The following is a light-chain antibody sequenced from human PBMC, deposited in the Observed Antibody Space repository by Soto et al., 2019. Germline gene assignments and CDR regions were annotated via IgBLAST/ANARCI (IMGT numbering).Light chain of an antibody. CDR2: LNSDGSH. CDR3: QTWGTGFWV. V-gene: IGLV4-69*01. CDR1: SGHSSYA. Sequence: QPVLTQSPSASASLGASVKLTCTLSSGHSSYAIAWHQQQPEKGPRYLMKLNSDGSHSKGDGIPDRFSGSSSGAERYLTISSLQPEDEADYYCQTWGTGFWVFGGGTKLTVL. J-gene: IGLJ3*02.